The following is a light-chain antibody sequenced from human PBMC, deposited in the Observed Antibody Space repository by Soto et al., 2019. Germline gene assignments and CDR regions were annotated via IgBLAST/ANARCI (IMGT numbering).Light chain of an antibody. V-gene: IGLV1-40*01. Sequence: QSVLTQPPSVSGAPGQRVTISCTGSSSNIGAGYDVHWYQHLPGTAPKLLIYRNSARPSGVPDRFSGSKSGTSASLAITGLQAEDEADYYCQSYDSSLSGGVFGGGTQLTVL. J-gene: IGLJ3*02. CDR1: SSNIGAGYD. CDR2: RNS. CDR3: QSYDSSLSGGV.